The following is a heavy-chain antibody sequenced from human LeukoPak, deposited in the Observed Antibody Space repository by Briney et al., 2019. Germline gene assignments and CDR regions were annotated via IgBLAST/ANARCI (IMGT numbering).Heavy chain of an antibody. Sequence: SETLSLTCTVSGGSISSHYWSWIRQPPGKGLEWIGYIYYSGSTNYNPSLKSRVTISVDTSKNQFSLKLSSVTAADTAVYYCAKDLQLWFGELLSAFDYWGQRTLVTISS. J-gene: IGHJ4*02. CDR3: AKDLQLWFGELLSAFDY. CDR1: GGSISSHY. D-gene: IGHD3-10*01. CDR2: IYYSGST. V-gene: IGHV4-59*11.